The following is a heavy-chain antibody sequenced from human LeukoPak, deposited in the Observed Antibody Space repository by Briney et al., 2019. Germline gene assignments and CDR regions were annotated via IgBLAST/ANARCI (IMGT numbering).Heavy chain of an antibody. CDR3: ARSQFDY. Sequence: GGSLRLSCAASGFAFSSYWMLWVRQAPGKGLVWVSRISGDGTTTTYADSVKGRFTISRDNAKNILYLQMNSLRAEDTAIYFCARSQFDYWGQGILVTVS. J-gene: IGHJ4*02. CDR2: ISGDGTTT. CDR1: GFAFSSYW. V-gene: IGHV3-74*01.